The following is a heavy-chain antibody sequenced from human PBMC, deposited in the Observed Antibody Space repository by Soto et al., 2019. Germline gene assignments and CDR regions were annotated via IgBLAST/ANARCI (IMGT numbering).Heavy chain of an antibody. CDR3: ARLQFGEGFDY. CDR1: GGSISGGGFS. V-gene: IGHV4-30-2*01. J-gene: IGHJ4*02. CDR2: ILHTEGT. Sequence: TLSLTCPVSGGSISGGGFSWSWIRHPPGKGLEWIGYILHTEGTQYNPSLKSRVSMSVDKSKNQFSLHLTSVTAADTAVYYCARLQFGEGFDYWGQGALVTVSS. D-gene: IGHD3-10*01.